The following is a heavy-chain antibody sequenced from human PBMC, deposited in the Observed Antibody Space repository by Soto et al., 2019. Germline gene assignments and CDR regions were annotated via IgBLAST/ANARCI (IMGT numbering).Heavy chain of an antibody. Sequence: EVQLLESGGGLVQPGGSLRLSCAASGFTFSSYAMSWVRQAPGKGLEWVSVISGRGGSAYYADSVKGRFTISRDNSMDTLYLQMKSLRADDSAVYYCARRNSGWCLDYWGQGTLVTVSS. V-gene: IGHV3-23*01. J-gene: IGHJ4*02. CDR2: ISGRGGSA. CDR3: ARRNSGWCLDY. CDR1: GFTFSSYA. D-gene: IGHD6-19*01.